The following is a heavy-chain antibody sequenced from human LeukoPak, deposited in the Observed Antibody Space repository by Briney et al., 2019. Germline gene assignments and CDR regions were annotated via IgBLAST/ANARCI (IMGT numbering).Heavy chain of an antibody. D-gene: IGHD6-25*01. V-gene: IGHV3-23*01. J-gene: IGHJ3*02. CDR2: ISGSGGST. Sequence: GGSLRLSCAASGFTFSSYAMSWVRQAPGKGLEWVSAISGSGGSTYYADSVKGRFTISRDNSKNTLYLQMNSLRAEDTAVYYCAKEGGYGSTFVDSTLSIAFDIWGQGTMATVSS. CDR3: AKEGGYGSTFVDSTLSIAFDI. CDR1: GFTFSSYA.